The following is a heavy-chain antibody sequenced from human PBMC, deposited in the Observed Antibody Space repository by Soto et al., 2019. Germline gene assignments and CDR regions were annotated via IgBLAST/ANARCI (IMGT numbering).Heavy chain of an antibody. V-gene: IGHV1-18*04. J-gene: IGHJ4*02. D-gene: IGHD1-1*01. CDR1: GYTFTSYG. Sequence: ASVKVSCKASGYTFTSYGISWVRQAPGQGLEWMGWISAYNGNTNYAQKLQGRVTMTTDTSTSTAYMELRSLRSDDTAVYYCARDAGAAGIGTNDYCGQGTLVTVSS. CDR2: ISAYNGNT. CDR3: ARDAGAAGIGTNDY.